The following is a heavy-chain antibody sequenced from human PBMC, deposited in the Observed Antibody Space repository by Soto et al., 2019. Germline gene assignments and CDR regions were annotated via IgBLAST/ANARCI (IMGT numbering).Heavy chain of an antibody. CDR1: GGSFSGYY. Sequence: ASETLSLTCAVYGGSFSGYYWSWIRQPPGKGLERIGEINHSGSTNYNPSLKSRVTISVDTSKNQFSLKLSSVTAADTAVYYCARTKKMATINGGFKHWGQGTLVTVSS. CDR3: ARTKKMATINGGFKH. V-gene: IGHV4-34*01. D-gene: IGHD3-16*01. J-gene: IGHJ4*02. CDR2: INHSGST.